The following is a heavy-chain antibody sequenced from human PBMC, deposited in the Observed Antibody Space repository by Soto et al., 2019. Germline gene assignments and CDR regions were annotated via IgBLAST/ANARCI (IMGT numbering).Heavy chain of an antibody. CDR3: ARYRREAVAGYTLDN. J-gene: IGHJ4*02. Sequence: SETLSLTCTVSGGSVSSGSFYWSWIRQPPGKGLEWIGFIYNSLTSNYNPSLKSRVTISVDTSKNQFSLKVNSMTAADTAVYYCARYRREAVAGYTLDNWGQGILVTVSS. V-gene: IGHV4-61*01. CDR1: GGSVSSGSFY. CDR2: IYNSLTS. D-gene: IGHD6-13*01.